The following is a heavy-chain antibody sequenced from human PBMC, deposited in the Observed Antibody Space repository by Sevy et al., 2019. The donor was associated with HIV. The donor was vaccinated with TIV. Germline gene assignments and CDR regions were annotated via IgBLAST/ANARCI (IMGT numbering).Heavy chain of an antibody. CDR1: GFTVSSNY. Sequence: GGSLRLSCAASGFTVSSNYMSWVRQAPGKGLEWVSVIYSGGSTYYADSVKDRFTISRDNSKNTLYLQMNSRRAEDTAVYYCARAHDSSGYYFDYWGQGTLVTVSS. D-gene: IGHD3-22*01. CDR3: ARAHDSSGYYFDY. CDR2: IYSGGST. J-gene: IGHJ4*02. V-gene: IGHV3-53*01.